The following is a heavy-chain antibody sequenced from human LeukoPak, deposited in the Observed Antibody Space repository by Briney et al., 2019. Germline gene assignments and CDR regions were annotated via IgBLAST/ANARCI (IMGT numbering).Heavy chain of an antibody. Sequence: GGSLRLSCKASGYTFIEYYIHWVRQAPGQGLEWMGRINPNSGGSNYAQNFQGRVTMTRDTSISTAYMEVSRLRSDDTAVYYCARDLPSTSNRELDYWGQGTLVTVSS. J-gene: IGHJ4*02. V-gene: IGHV1-2*06. CDR3: ARDLPSTSNRELDY. CDR2: INPNSGGS. CDR1: GYTFIEYY. D-gene: IGHD7-27*01.